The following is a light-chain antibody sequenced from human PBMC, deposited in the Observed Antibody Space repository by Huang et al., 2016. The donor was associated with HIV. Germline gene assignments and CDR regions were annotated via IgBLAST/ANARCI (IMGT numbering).Light chain of an antibody. CDR1: QGIGNS. CDR3: QQYHSLPWT. CDR2: ATS. J-gene: IGKJ1*01. V-gene: IGKV1-NL1*01. Sequence: DIQMTQSPSSLSASVGDRVTITCRASQGIGNSLAWYQQKPEKAPRLLLYATSPLESGVPSRFSGSGSGTHYTLTINTLQPEDIASYYCQQYHSLPWTFGQGTKVEIK.